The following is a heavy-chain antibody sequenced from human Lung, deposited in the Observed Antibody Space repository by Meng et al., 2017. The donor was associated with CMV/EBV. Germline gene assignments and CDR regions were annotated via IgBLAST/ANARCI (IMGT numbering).Heavy chain of an antibody. CDR2: VYSGGSST. V-gene: IGHV3-23*03. Sequence: GESXKISXAASGFTFSSYGMSWVRQAPGKGLEWVSVVYSGGSSTYSADSVKGRFTISRDNSKNTLYLQMNSLRAEDTAVYYCAKSLFGGVVGPLVYYWGQGTLVTVSS. CDR3: AKSLFGGVVGPLVYY. D-gene: IGHD2-2*01. J-gene: IGHJ4*02. CDR1: GFTFSSYG.